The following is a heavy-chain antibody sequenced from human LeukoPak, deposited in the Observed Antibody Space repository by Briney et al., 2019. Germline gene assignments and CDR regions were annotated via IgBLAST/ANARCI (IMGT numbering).Heavy chain of an antibody. D-gene: IGHD3-10*01. Sequence: GASVKVSCKASGYTFSSYGISWVRQAPGQGLEWMGWISAYNGNTNFAQKLQGRVTMTTDTSTSTVYMELTSLRSDDTAVYYCARGSASGSYYFNYWGQGTLVTVSS. V-gene: IGHV1-18*01. J-gene: IGHJ4*02. CDR3: ARGSASGSYYFNY. CDR2: ISAYNGNT. CDR1: GYTFSSYG.